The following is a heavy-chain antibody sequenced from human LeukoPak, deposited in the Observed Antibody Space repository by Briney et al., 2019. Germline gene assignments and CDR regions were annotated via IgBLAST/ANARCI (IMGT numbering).Heavy chain of an antibody. D-gene: IGHD3-16*02. CDR3: ARGGVYDYIWGGYRQPDY. Sequence: GASVKVSCKASGYTFTCYYMHWVRQAPGQGLEWMGRINPNSGGTNYAQKFQGRVTMTRDTFISTAYMELSRLRSDDTAVYYCARGGVYDYIWGGYRQPDYWGQGTLVTVSS. J-gene: IGHJ4*02. CDR2: INPNSGGT. CDR1: GYTFTCYY. V-gene: IGHV1-2*06.